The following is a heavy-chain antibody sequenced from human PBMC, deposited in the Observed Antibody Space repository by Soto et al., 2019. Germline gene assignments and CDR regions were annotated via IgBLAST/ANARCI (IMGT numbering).Heavy chain of an antibody. D-gene: IGHD3-3*01. CDR2: IIPIFGTA. J-gene: IGHJ6*04. CDR3: ARAVIFGEGIPYYNYGLAV. Sequence: YASGWRLNKKKKGLEWMGGIIPIFGTASYAQKFQSRVTITADESTSTAYMELSSLRSEDKAVYYCARAVIFGEGIPYYNYGLAVRVNGTTVPVSS. V-gene: IGHV1-69*01. CDR1: YA.